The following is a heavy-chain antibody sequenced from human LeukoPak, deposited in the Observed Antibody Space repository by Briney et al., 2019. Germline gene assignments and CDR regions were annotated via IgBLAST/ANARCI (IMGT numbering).Heavy chain of an antibody. V-gene: IGHV4-34*01. D-gene: IGHD6-13*01. CDR3: ARSIAAAGTPWGY. CDR2: INHSGST. Sequence: SETLSLTCAVYGGSFSGYYWSWIRLPPGKGLEWIGEINHSGSTNYNPSLKSRVTISVDTSKNQFSLKLSSVTAADTAVYYCARSIAAAGTPWGYWGQGTLVTVSS. J-gene: IGHJ4*02. CDR1: GGSFSGYY.